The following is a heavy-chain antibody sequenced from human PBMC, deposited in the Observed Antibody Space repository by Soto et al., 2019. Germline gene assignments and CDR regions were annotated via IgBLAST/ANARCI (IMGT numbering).Heavy chain of an antibody. CDR3: ARVRCSGGSCYLFDY. J-gene: IGHJ4*02. CDR1: GFTFSSYW. V-gene: IGHV3-74*01. Sequence: EVQLVESGGGLVQPGGSLRLSCAASGFTFSSYWMHWVRQAPGKGLVWVSRINSDGSSTSYADSVKGRFTISRDNAKNTLYLQMNSLRAEDTAVYYCARVRCSGGSCYLFDYWGQGTLVTVSS. CDR2: INSDGSST. D-gene: IGHD2-15*01.